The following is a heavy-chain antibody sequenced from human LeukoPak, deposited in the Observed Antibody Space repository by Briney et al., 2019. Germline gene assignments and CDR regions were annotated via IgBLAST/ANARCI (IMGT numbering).Heavy chain of an antibody. Sequence: PSETLSLTCAVYGGSFSGYYWSWIRQPPGKGLEWIGEINHSGSTNYNPSLKSRVTISVDTSKNQFSLKLSSVTAADTAVYYCARGVEMATIADYWGQGTLVTVSS. CDR2: INHSGST. V-gene: IGHV4-34*01. CDR3: ARGVEMATIADY. CDR1: GGSFSGYY. D-gene: IGHD5-24*01. J-gene: IGHJ4*02.